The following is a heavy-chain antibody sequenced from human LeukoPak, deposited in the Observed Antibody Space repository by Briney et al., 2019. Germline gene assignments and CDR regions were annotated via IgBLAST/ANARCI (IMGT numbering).Heavy chain of an antibody. V-gene: IGHV3-23*01. J-gene: IGHJ4*02. D-gene: IGHD1-26*01. CDR3: AKDQGGVGAFFDY. Sequence: GGSLRLSCAASGFTFSSYAMSWVRQAPGKGLEWVSAISGSGGSTYYADSVKGRFTISRDNSKNTLYLQMNSLGAEDTAVYYCAKDQGGVGAFFDYWGQGTLVTVSS. CDR1: GFTFSSYA. CDR2: ISGSGGST.